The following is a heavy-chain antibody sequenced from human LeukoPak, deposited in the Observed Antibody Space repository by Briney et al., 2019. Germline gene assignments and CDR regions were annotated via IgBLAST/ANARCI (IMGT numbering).Heavy chain of an antibody. CDR3: ARHETGGTYPLKY. V-gene: IGHV4-59*08. CDR2: IYSSGTT. D-gene: IGHD1-26*01. CDR1: GGSISNYY. Sequence: PSETLSLTCIVAGGSISNYYWSWFRLPPGKGLESIGHIYSSGTTNYNPSLQSRVTMLVDTSRNQFSLRLSSVTAADTAVYYCARHETGGTYPLKYWGQGTLVTVSS. J-gene: IGHJ4*02.